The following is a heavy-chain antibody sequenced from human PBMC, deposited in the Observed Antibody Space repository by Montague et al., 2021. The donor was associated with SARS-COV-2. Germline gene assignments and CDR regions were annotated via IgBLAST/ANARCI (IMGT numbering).Heavy chain of an antibody. J-gene: IGHJ1*01. CDR2: TYDDRPI. CDR1: GASIRGAYH. D-gene: IGHD3-16*01. Sequence: TLSLTCSVSGASIRGAYHWSWIRQHPGKDLEWIGHTYDDRPIYYNPXPRCRASISLDTSENRFSLTLTSVTAADTALYYCAAYIIGAGGMGSWGQGALVTVSS. V-gene: IGHV4-31*03. CDR3: AAYIIGAGGMGS.